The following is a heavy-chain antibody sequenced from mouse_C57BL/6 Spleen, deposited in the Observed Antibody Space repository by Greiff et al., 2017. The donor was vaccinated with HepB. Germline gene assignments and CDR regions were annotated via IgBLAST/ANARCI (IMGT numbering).Heavy chain of an antibody. Sequence: EVKLMESGGGLVKPGGSLKLSCAASGFTFSDYGMHWVRQAPEKGLEWVAYISSGSSTIYYADTVKGRFTISRDNAKNTLFLQMTSLRSEDTAMYYCARTYYYGSSTWFAYWAKGLWSLSLQ. J-gene: IGHJ3*01. CDR3: ARTYYYGSSTWFAY. CDR1: GFTFSDYG. D-gene: IGHD1-1*01. V-gene: IGHV5-17*01. CDR2: ISSGSSTI.